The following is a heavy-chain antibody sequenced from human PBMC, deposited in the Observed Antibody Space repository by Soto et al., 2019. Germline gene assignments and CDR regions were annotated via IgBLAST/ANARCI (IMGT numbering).Heavy chain of an antibody. J-gene: IGHJ6*02. CDR3: ARQGMGEIYYYGMDV. Sequence: QVQLQESGPGLVKPSQTLSLTCTVSGGSISSGGYYWSWIRQHPGKGLEWIGYIYYSGSTYYNPSLKSRVTISVDTSKNQFSLKLSSVTAADTAVYYCARQGMGEIYYYGMDVWGQGTTVTVSS. CDR2: IYYSGST. CDR1: GGSISSGGYY. V-gene: IGHV4-31*03.